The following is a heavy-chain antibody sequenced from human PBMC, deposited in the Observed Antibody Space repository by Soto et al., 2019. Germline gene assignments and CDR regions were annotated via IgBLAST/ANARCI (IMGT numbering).Heavy chain of an antibody. CDR2: IYPGDSDT. D-gene: IGHD2-15*01. CDR1: GYSFTSYW. Sequence: GESLKISCKGSGYSFTSYWIGWMRQMPGKGLEWMGIIYPGDSDTRYSPSFQGQVTISADKSISTAYLQWSSLKASDTAMYYCARHGVRYCSGGSCYSRTYYGMDVWGQGTTVTVSS. V-gene: IGHV5-51*01. J-gene: IGHJ6*02. CDR3: ARHGVRYCSGGSCYSRTYYGMDV.